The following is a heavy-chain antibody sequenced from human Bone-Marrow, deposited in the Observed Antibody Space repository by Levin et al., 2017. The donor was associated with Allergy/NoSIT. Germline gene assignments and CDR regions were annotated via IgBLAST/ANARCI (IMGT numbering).Heavy chain of an antibody. CDR3: TRANTSPFDY. D-gene: IGHD2-2*01. Sequence: LSLTCAASGFPLSNSGMHWVRQAPGKGLEWVAIIWYDGSKKVYADSVRGRFTISRDTSKNTVYLQMNSLTADDTAMYYCTRANTSPFDYWGRGTLVTVSS. CDR1: GFPLSNSG. V-gene: IGHV3-33*01. J-gene: IGHJ4*02. CDR2: IWYDGSKK.